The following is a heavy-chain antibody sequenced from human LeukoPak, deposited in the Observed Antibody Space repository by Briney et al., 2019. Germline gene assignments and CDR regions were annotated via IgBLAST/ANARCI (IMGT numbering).Heavy chain of an antibody. J-gene: IGHJ4*02. D-gene: IGHD3-3*01. V-gene: IGHV3-30*04. CDR2: ISSDESNK. CDR3: ARDALGISVFGQFEY. Sequence: GGSLRLSCAASGFSFSSYVMHWVRQAPGKGLEWVATISSDESNKNYADSVKGRFTISRDNSKNTMDLQMRRPRPEDTAVYYCARDALGISVFGQFEYWGQGTLVTVSS. CDR1: GFSFSSYV.